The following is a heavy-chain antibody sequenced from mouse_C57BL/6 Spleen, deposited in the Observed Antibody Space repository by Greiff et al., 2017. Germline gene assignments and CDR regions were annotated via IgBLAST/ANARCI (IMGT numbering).Heavy chain of an antibody. CDR3: ARFPYYEYDGFAY. V-gene: IGHV1-80*01. CDR2: IYPGDGDT. J-gene: IGHJ3*01. D-gene: IGHD2-4*01. CDR1: GYAFSSYW. Sequence: VQLQQSGAELVKPGASVKISCKASGYAFSSYWMNWVKQRPGKGLEWIGQIYPGDGDTNYNGKFKGKATLTADKSSSTAYMQLSSLTSEDSAVYFCARFPYYEYDGFAYWGQGTLVTVSA.